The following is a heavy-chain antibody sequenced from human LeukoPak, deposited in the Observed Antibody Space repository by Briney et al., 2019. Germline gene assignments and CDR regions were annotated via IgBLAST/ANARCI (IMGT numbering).Heavy chain of an antibody. D-gene: IGHD1-26*01. CDR2: ISTSGGTT. J-gene: IGHJ6*03. CDR3: AKWDESYYYMDV. Sequence: AGGSLRLSCGASGFTFSSYAMSWVRQPPGKGLEWVSVISTSGGTTHDAGSVKGRFTISRDNSENTLSLQMNSLRAEDTAVYFCAKWDESYYYMDVWGRGTTVTVSS. CDR1: GFTFSSYA. V-gene: IGHV3-23*01.